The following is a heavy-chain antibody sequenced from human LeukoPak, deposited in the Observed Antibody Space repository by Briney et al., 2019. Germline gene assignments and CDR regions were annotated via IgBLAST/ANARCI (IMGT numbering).Heavy chain of an antibody. Sequence: HPGGSLRLSCAVSGLTFSSSGMHWVRQAPGKGLEWVAVISYDGSNKYYADSVKGRFTISRDNSKNTLYLQMNSLRAEDTAVYYCAKESGDYSYYYYGMDVWGQGTTVTVSS. CDR2: ISYDGSNK. CDR1: GLTFSSSG. CDR3: AKESGDYSYYYYGMDV. D-gene: IGHD4-17*01. J-gene: IGHJ6*02. V-gene: IGHV3-30*18.